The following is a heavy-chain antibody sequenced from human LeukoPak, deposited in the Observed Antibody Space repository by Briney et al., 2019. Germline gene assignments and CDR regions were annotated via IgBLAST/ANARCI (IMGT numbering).Heavy chain of an antibody. D-gene: IGHD6-19*01. CDR2: ISRTSSDI. CDR3: AKDRSPVAGSTYYHYGMDV. J-gene: IGHJ6*02. Sequence: GGSLRLSCAASGFTFSDHYMTWFRQAPGKGLEWLSYISRTSSDIKYADSVKGRFTISRDNGMNSLYLQMNSLRVEGTAVYYCAKDRSPVAGSTYYHYGMDVWGQGTTVTVSS. V-gene: IGHV3-11*06. CDR1: GFTFSDHY.